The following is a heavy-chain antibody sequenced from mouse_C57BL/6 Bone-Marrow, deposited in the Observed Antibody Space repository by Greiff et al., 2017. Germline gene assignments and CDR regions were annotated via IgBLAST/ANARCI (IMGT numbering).Heavy chain of an antibody. Sequence: QVQLQQSGAELVRPGTSVKMSCKASGYTFTNYWIGWAKQRPGHGLEWIGDIYPGGGYTNYNEKFKGKATLTADKSSSTAYMQFSSLTSEDSAIYYCARSGISNSYYYARDDWGQGTSVTVSS. CDR3: ARSGISNSYYYARDD. J-gene: IGHJ4*01. D-gene: IGHD2-5*01. CDR1: GYTFTNYW. CDR2: IYPGGGYT. V-gene: IGHV1-63*01.